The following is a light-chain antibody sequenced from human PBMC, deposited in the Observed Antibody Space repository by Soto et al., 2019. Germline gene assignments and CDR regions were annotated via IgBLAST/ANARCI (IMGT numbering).Light chain of an antibody. J-gene: IGKJ4*01. V-gene: IGKV3-20*01. CDR1: RSAFTSY. CDR3: QEYGSPLT. Sequence: VLTQSPATLSLSPGETATLSCRAIRSAFTSYVAWYQQKPGQAPRLLIYGASTRAAGVPHRFSGSGSETDFTLTISGLEPEDFAIYYCQEYGSPLTFGGGTKVELK. CDR2: GAS.